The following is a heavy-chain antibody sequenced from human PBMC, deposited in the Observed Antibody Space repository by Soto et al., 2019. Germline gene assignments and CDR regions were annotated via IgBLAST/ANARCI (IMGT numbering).Heavy chain of an antibody. CDR1: GGSIISGGFY. V-gene: IGHV4-31*03. CDR2: IYYSGST. J-gene: IGHJ4*01. CDR3: ARRYSNSGDGFDY. Sequence: LSLTCTVSGGSIISGGFYWSWIRQHPGKGPEWIGYIYYSGSTYYNPSLKSRVTISVDTSENQFSLKLSSVTAADTAVYYCARRYSNSGDGFDYWGHGTLVTVSS. D-gene: IGHD4-4*01.